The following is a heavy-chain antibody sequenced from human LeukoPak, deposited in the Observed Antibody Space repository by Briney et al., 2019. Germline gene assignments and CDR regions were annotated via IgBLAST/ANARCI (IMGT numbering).Heavy chain of an antibody. CDR1: GYTFTTSW. D-gene: IGHD1-26*01. CDR3: ARESGSYYRVFDY. CDR2: IYAGNSDT. Sequence: GESLKISCQGFGYTFTTSWIGWVRQLPGKGLEWMPIIYAGNSDTRYSPSFQGQVTISADKSISTAYLQWSSLKASDTAMYYCARESGSYYRVFDYWGQGALVTVSS. J-gene: IGHJ4*02. V-gene: IGHV5-51*01.